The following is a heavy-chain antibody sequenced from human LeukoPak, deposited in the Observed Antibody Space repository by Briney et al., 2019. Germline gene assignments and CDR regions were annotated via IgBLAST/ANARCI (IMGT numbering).Heavy chain of an antibody. CDR3: ARSTFYYDSSGYFSAFDI. J-gene: IGHJ3*02. D-gene: IGHD3-22*01. Sequence: GGSLRLSCAASGFTFSSYWMHWVRQAPGKGLVWVSRINSDGSSTNYADSVKGRFTISRDSAKNTLYLQMNSLRAEDTAVYYCARSTFYYDSSGYFSAFDIWGQGTMVTVSS. CDR1: GFTFSSYW. CDR2: INSDGSST. V-gene: IGHV3-74*01.